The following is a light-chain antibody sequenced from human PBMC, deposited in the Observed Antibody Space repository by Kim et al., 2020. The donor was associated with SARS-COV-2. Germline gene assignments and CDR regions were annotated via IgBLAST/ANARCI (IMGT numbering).Light chain of an antibody. CDR2: GAS. V-gene: IGKV3-20*01. J-gene: IGKJ4*01. CDR1: QSVSSNY. Sequence: EIVLTQSPGTLSLSPGKTATLSCRASQSVSSNYLGWYQQKPGQAPRLLIYGASNRATGIPDRFSGSGSGADFTLTISRLEPEDFAVYYCQQYGSSPLTFGGGTKVDIK. CDR3: QQYGSSPLT.